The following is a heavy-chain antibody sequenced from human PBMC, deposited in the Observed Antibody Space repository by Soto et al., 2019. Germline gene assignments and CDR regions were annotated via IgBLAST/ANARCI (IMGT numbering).Heavy chain of an antibody. V-gene: IGHV1-18*01. CDR3: ARDWRDRYYDSRGYIDY. CDR2: ISAYNGNT. Sequence: QVQLVQSGAEVKKPGASVKVSCKASGYTFTSYGISWVRQAPGQGLEWMGWISAYNGNTNYAQKLQGRVTMTTDTSTSTAYMELRSLRSDDTAVYYCARDWRDRYYDSRGYIDYWGQGTLVTVSS. CDR1: GYTFTSYG. J-gene: IGHJ4*02. D-gene: IGHD3-22*01.